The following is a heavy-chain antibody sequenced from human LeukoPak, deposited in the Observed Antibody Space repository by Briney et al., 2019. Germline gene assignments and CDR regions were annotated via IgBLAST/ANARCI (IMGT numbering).Heavy chain of an antibody. V-gene: IGHV3-23*01. D-gene: IGHD1-26*01. J-gene: IGHJ4*02. CDR3: AKAVSGNYIKGFDY. Sequence: GGSLRLSCAASGFTFSSYAMNWVRQAPGKGLQWVSAISGSGGSTYYADSVKGWFTISRDNSKNTLYLQMNSLRAEDTAVYYCAKAVSGNYIKGFDYWGQGILVTVSS. CDR1: GFTFSSYA. CDR2: ISGSGGST.